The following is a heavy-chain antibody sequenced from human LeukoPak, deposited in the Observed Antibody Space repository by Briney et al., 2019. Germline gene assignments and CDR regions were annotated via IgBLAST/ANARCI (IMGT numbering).Heavy chain of an antibody. D-gene: IGHD3-3*02. CDR2: IYYSGST. CDR3: TRDSTSAPYAFDI. CDR1: GGSISSGGYY. V-gene: IGHV4-31*03. Sequence: PSETLSLTCTVSGGSISSGGYYWSWIRQHPGKGLEWIGHIYYSGSTYYNPSLKSRVTISVDTSKNQFSLKLSSVTAADTAVYYCTRDSTSAPYAFDIWGQGTMVTVSS. J-gene: IGHJ3*02.